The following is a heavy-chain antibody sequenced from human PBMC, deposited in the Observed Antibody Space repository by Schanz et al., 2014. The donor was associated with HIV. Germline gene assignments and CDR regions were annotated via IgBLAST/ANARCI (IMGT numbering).Heavy chain of an antibody. CDR3: AKIRYYDSSGYYGAPYFDY. Sequence: EVQLVESGGTVVQPGGSLRLSCAASGFTFTDYTLHWVRQSPGRGLEWVSDIGGNGGATYYTDSVKGRFTVSRANSKNTLYLQMNSLRAEDTAVYYCAKIRYYDSSGYYGAPYFDYWGQGTLVTVSS. CDR1: GFTFTDYT. D-gene: IGHD3-22*01. CDR2: IGGNGGAT. J-gene: IGHJ4*02. V-gene: IGHV3-23*04.